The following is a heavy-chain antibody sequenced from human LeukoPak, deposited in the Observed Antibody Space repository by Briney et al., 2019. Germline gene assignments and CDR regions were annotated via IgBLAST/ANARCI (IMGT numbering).Heavy chain of an antibody. Sequence: GGSLRLSCAASGFTFSSYSMNWVRQAPGKGLEWVSSNSSGSTYMYYADSVKDRFTISRDNAKNSMYLQMNSLRVEDTAVYYCGRVGGRSKAAKGDAFDIWGQGTMVTVSS. J-gene: IGHJ3*02. V-gene: IGHV3-21*01. CDR1: GFTFSSYS. CDR2: NSSGSTYM. CDR3: GRVGGRSKAAKGDAFDI. D-gene: IGHD6-6*01.